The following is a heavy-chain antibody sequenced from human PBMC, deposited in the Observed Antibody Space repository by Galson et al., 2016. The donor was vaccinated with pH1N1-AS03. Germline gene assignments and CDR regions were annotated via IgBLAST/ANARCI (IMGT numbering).Heavy chain of an antibody. V-gene: IGHV1-2*02. CDR3: ARILRGKGGLDS. CDR1: GYTFTAYY. J-gene: IGHJ5*01. Sequence: SVKVSCKASGYTFTAYYIHWVRQAPGQGLEWMGWTDPDHDGGTRYAQKFQGRVTMARDTSITTVYMEVTRLTSDDTAVYYCARILRGKGGLDSWGQGTLVTVTS. CDR2: TDPDHDGGT. D-gene: IGHD3-16*01.